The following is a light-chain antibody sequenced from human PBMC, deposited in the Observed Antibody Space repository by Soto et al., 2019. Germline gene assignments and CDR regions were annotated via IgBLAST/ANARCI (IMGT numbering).Light chain of an antibody. CDR3: QQRRNWPPVLT. V-gene: IGKV3-11*01. CDR2: DAS. J-gene: IGKJ4*01. CDR1: QSGSSY. Sequence: EIVLTQSPATLSLSPGERATLSCRSIQSGSSYTDWYQQNPGQAPRLLIYDASNRATGIPARFSGSGSGTTFTLVISRLEPEDFAVYYCQQRRNWPPVLTFGGGTKVDI.